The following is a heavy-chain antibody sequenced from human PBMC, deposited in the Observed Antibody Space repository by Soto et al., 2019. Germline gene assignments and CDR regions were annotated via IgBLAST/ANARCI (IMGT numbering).Heavy chain of an antibody. CDR1: GFTFSSYG. D-gene: IGHD6-13*01. Sequence: GGSLRLSCAASGFTFSSYGMHWVRQAPGKGLEWVAVISYDGSNKYYADSVKGRFTISRDNSKNTLYLQMNSLRAEDTAVYYCTKDRGGIAAADPYYYYGMDVWGQGTTVTVSS. CDR2: ISYDGSNK. V-gene: IGHV3-30*18. CDR3: TKDRGGIAAADPYYYYGMDV. J-gene: IGHJ6*02.